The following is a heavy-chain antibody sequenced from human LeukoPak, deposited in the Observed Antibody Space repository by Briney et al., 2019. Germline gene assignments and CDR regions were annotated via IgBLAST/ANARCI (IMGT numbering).Heavy chain of an antibody. CDR3: ASPAWSPGATVTSYAFDI. V-gene: IGHV1-69*02. D-gene: IGHD4-17*01. Sequence: SVKVSCKASGGTFSSYTISWVRQAPGQGLEWMGRIIPILGIANYAQKFQGRVTITADKSTSTAYMELSSPRSEDTAVYYCASPAWSPGATVTSYAFDIWGQGTMVTVSS. CDR2: IIPILGIA. J-gene: IGHJ3*02. CDR1: GGTFSSYT.